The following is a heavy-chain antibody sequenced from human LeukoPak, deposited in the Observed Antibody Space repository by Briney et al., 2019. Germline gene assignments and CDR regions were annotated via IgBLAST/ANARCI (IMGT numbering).Heavy chain of an antibody. CDR3: TGRYCSTTSCSGFDY. J-gene: IGHJ4*02. D-gene: IGHD2-2*01. V-gene: IGHV3-15*01. CDR1: GFTFSSAW. Sequence: PGGSLRLSCAASGFTFSSAWMSWVRQAPGKGLEWVGRIKSKTDGGTADYAAPVEGRFTISRDDSKNTLYLQMDSLKTEDTAVYYCTGRYCSTTSCSGFDYWGQGTLVTVSS. CDR2: IKSKTDGGTA.